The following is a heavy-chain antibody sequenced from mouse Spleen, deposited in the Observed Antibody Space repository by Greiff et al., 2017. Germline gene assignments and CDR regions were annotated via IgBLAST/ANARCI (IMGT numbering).Heavy chain of an antibody. V-gene: IGHV2-9*02. D-gene: IGHD2-5*01. J-gene: IGHJ4*01. CDR3: AREGILSNRYAMDY. CDR2: IWAGGST. Sequence: VKLVESGPGLVAPSQSLSITCTVSGFSLTSYGVHWVRQPPGKGLEWLGVIWAGGSTNYNSALMSRLSISKDNSKSQVFLKMNSLQTDDTAMYYCAREGILSNRYAMDYWGQGTSVTVSS. CDR1: GFSLTSYG.